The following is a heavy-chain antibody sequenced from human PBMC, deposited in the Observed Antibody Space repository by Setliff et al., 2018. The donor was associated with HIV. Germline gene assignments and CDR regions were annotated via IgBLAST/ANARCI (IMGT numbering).Heavy chain of an antibody. CDR3: ATDLGSHALDP. V-gene: IGHV1-2*02. J-gene: IGHJ5*02. D-gene: IGHD6-13*01. CDR2: INPDSGGT. CDR1: GDTLSDYY. Sequence: GASVKVSCKASGDTLSDYYIHWVRQAPGQGLEWMGWINPDSGGTNYAQKFQGRATMTRDTSLNTDYMEVRSLRSDDTAVYYCATDLGSHALDPWGQGTLVTSPQ.